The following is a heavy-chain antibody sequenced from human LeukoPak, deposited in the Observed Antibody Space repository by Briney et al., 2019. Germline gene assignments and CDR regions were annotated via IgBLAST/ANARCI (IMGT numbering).Heavy chain of an antibody. D-gene: IGHD3/OR15-3a*01. J-gene: IGHJ6*03. CDR1: GFTFSSYW. Sequence: GGSLRLSCAASGFTFSSYWMHWVRQAPGKGLVWVSRINTDGSSTSYADSVKGRFTISRDNAENTLYLQMNSLRAEDTAVYYCARRTYYYYYMDVWGKGTTVTVSS. CDR3: ARRTYYYYYMDV. CDR2: INTDGSST. V-gene: IGHV3-74*01.